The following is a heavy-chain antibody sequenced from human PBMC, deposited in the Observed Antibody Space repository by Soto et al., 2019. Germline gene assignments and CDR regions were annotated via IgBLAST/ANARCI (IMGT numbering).Heavy chain of an antibody. D-gene: IGHD3-10*01. Sequence: QVQLQESGPGLVKPSDTLSLTCTVSGGSISSYYWSWIRQPPGKGLEWIGYIYYSGSTNNNPSLKSRVTRSVDTSKDQFSLKLSSVTAADTAVYYCARDFGWFDPWGQGTLVTVSS. CDR1: GGSISSYY. V-gene: IGHV4-59*01. CDR3: ARDFGWFDP. CDR2: IYYSGST. J-gene: IGHJ5*02.